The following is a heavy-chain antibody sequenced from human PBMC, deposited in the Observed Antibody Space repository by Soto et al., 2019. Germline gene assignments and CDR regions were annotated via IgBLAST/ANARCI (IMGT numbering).Heavy chain of an antibody. CDR2: FSYTGGT. CDR1: GGSISSSGSY. J-gene: IGHJ4*02. CDR3: ASPRQGNYDFLSGYYALDY. D-gene: IGHD3-3*01. Sequence: SETLSLTCTVSGGSISSSGSYWGWVRQPPGKGLEWIVSFSYTGGTYSTYYNPSLKSRVTISVDTPKKQFSLNLRAVTAADTAVYYCASPRQGNYDFLSGYYALDYWGQGTLVTVSS. V-gene: IGHV4-39*01.